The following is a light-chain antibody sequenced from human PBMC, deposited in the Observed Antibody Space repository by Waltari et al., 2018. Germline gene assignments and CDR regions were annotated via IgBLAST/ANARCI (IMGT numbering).Light chain of an antibody. CDR1: QIVSSSY. Sequence: EIVLTQSPGTLSLSPGERATLSCRASQIVSSSYLAWYQQKPGQAPRLLIYAASSRATGIPDRFSGSGSGTDFTLTISRLEPEDFAVYYCQQYGSSPPRYTFGQGTKLEIK. CDR3: QQYGSSPPRYT. V-gene: IGKV3-20*01. J-gene: IGKJ2*01. CDR2: AAS.